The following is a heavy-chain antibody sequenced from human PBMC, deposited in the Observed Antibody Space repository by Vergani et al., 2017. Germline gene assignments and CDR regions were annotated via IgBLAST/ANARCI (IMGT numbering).Heavy chain of an antibody. V-gene: IGHV1-2*02. D-gene: IGHD2-2*01. Sequence: QVQLVESGGGVVQPGRSLRLSCAASGFTFSSYGMHWVRQAPGQGLEWMGWINPNSGGTNYAQKFQGRVTMTRDTSISTAYMELSRLRSDDTAVYYCARSLLGYCSSTSCYLFDYWGQGTLVTVSS. CDR3: ARSLLGYCSSTSCYLFDY. J-gene: IGHJ4*02. CDR2: INPNSGGT. CDR1: GFTFSSYG.